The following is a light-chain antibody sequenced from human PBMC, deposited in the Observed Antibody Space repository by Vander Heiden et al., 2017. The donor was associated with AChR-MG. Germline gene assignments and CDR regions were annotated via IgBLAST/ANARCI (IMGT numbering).Light chain of an antibody. CDR1: SSNIGAGYD. V-gene: IGLV1-40*01. J-gene: IGLJ3*02. Sequence: QSVLTQPPSVSGAPGQRVTISCTGSSSNIGAGYDVHWYQQLPVTAPKLLLYGNSNRPAGVPDRFSGTKSGPSASLAITGLQAEDEADYYCQSYDSSLSGSWVFGGGTKLTVL. CDR3: QSYDSSLSGSWV. CDR2: GNS.